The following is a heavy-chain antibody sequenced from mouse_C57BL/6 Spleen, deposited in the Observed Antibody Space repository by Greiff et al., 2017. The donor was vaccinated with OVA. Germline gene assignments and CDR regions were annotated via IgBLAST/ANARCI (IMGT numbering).Heavy chain of an antibody. CDR2: IDPANGNT. CDR1: GFNIKNTY. J-gene: IGHJ2*01. Sequence: DVQLQESVAELVRPGASVKLSCTASGFNIKNTYMHWVKQRPEQGLEWIGRIDPANGNTKYAPKFQGKATITADTSSNTAYLQLSSLTSEDTAIYYCARRPFTTVVGGYFDYWGQGTTLTVSS. CDR3: ARRPFTTVVGGYFDY. V-gene: IGHV14-3*01. D-gene: IGHD1-1*01.